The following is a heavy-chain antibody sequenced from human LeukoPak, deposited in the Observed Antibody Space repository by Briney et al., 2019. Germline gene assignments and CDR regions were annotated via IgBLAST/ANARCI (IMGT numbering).Heavy chain of an antibody. V-gene: IGHV3-33*01. CDR3: AREENDYGLDV. Sequence: GGSLRLSCAASGFTFSSYGMHWVRQAPGQGLEWVAVIWYDGSNKYYADSVKGRFTISRDNSKNTLYLQMNSLRAEDTAVYYCAREENDYGLDVWGQGTTVTVSS. J-gene: IGHJ6*02. CDR2: IWYDGSNK. CDR1: GFTFSSYG. D-gene: IGHD1-1*01.